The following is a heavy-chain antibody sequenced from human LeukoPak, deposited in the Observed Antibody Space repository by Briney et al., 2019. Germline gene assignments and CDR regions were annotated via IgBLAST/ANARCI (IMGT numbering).Heavy chain of an antibody. D-gene: IGHD3-3*01. CDR2: IIPIFGTA. J-gene: IGHJ4*02. CDR1: GGTFSSYA. Sequence: GASVKVSCKASGGTFSSYAISWVRQAPGQGLEWMGGIIPIFGTANYAQKFQGRVTITADESTSTAYMELSSLRSEDTAVYHCARVDVLREPSNDYWGQGTLVTVSS. V-gene: IGHV1-69*13. CDR3: ARVDVLREPSNDY.